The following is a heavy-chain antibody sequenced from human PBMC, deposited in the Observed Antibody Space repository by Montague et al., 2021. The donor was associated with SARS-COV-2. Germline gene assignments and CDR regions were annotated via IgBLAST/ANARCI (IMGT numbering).Heavy chain of an antibody. V-gene: IGHV4-31*03. CDR3: ARWAALIYYYGLDV. CDR2: IYYNGST. J-gene: IGHJ6*02. Sequence: TLSLTCTVSGATITSSRYYCTWIRQHPGKGLEYIGNIYYNGSTYCNPSLKSRLTMSVDMSKNQFSLKLRSVTAADTAMYFCARWAALIYYYGLDVWGRGTTVTLSS. D-gene: IGHD3-10*01. CDR1: GATITSSRYY.